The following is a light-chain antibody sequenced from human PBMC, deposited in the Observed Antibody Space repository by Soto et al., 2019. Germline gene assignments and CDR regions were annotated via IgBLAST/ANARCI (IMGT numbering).Light chain of an antibody. J-gene: IGKJ4*01. CDR1: QSVISTY. CDR2: GAS. V-gene: IGKV3D-20*02. Sequence: EIVLTQSPGTLSLSPGERATLSCRASQSVISTYLAWYQQKPGQAPRLLIYGASSRATGIPDRFSGSGSGTDFTLTISRLEPEDFAVYYCQQRYNWPLTFGGGTKVEIK. CDR3: QQRYNWPLT.